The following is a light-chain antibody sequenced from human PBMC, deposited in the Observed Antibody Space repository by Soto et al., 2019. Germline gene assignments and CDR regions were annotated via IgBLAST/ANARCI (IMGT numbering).Light chain of an antibody. CDR3: QQYGSSPVT. J-gene: IGKJ1*01. CDR2: GAS. CDR1: QSVSSTY. Sequence: EIVLTQSPGTLSLSPGERATLSCRASQSVSSTYLAWYQRKPGQAPRLLIYGASSRATGIPDRFSGSGSGTDFPLSISRLEPENVAVYYCQQYGSSPVTFGQGTKVEIK. V-gene: IGKV3-20*01.